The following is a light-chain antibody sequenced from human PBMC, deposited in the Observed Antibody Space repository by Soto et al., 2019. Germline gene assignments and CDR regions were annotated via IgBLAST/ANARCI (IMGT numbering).Light chain of an antibody. CDR1: QSISSY. Sequence: DIQMTQSPSSLSASVGDRVTITCRASQSISSYLNWYQQKPRKAPKLLIYAASSLQSGVPSRFSGSGSGTDFTLTISSLQPEDFATDYCQQSYSTPITFGQGTRLEIK. CDR3: QQSYSTPIT. CDR2: AAS. J-gene: IGKJ5*01. V-gene: IGKV1-39*01.